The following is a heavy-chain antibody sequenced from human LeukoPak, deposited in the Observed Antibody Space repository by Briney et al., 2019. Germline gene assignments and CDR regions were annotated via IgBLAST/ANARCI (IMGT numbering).Heavy chain of an antibody. CDR1: GFTFSSYA. CDR3: AKGRLDWLSLDY. Sequence: PGGPLRLSCAASGFTFSSYAMSWVRQVPGKGLEWVSAISGSGGSTYYADSVKGRFTISRDNSKNTLYLQMNSLRAEDTAVYYCAKGRLDWLSLDYWGQGTLVTVSS. CDR2: ISGSGGST. D-gene: IGHD3-9*01. J-gene: IGHJ4*02. V-gene: IGHV3-23*01.